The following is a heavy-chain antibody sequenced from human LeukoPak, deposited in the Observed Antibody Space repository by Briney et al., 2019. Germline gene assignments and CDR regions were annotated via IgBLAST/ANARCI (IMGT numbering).Heavy chain of an antibody. CDR3: ARVGYCSRGVCYNYDY. CDR1: GYSFTVNY. D-gene: IGHD2-8*01. V-gene: IGHV1-2*02. J-gene: IGHJ4*02. Sequence: ASVRVSCKASGYSFTVNYMHWVRQAPGQGSEWMGWINPNTGGTNYAQKFKGRVLMTRDTSISTAYLELSSLKSDDTAVYYCARVGYCSRGVCYNYDYWGQGTQVTVSS. CDR2: INPNTGGT.